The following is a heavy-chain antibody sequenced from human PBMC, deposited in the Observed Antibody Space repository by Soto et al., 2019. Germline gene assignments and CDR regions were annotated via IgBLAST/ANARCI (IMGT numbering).Heavy chain of an antibody. Sequence: SQTLSLTCAISGDSVSSNSAAWNWIRQSPSRGLEWLGRTYYRSKWYNDYAVSVKSRITINPDTSKNQFSLQLNSVTPEDTAVYYCARAGLLAAAGSYYYYYGMDVWGQGTTVTVS. J-gene: IGHJ6*02. D-gene: IGHD6-13*01. CDR2: TYYRSKWYN. V-gene: IGHV6-1*01. CDR3: ARAGLLAAAGSYYYYYGMDV. CDR1: GDSVSSNSAA.